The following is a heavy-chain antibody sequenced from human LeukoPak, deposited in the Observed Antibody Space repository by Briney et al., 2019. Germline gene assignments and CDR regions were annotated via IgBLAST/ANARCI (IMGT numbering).Heavy chain of an antibody. CDR2: ISSGSGTI. CDR3: AREAIKDY. CDR1: GFTFSSHS. J-gene: IGHJ4*02. Sequence: GGSLRLSCAVSGFTFSSHSMNWVRQAPGKGLEWVSYISSGSGTIYYADSVKGRFTIARDDAKNSLYLQMSSLRDEDTAVYYCAREAIKDYWGQGTLVTVSS. V-gene: IGHV3-48*02.